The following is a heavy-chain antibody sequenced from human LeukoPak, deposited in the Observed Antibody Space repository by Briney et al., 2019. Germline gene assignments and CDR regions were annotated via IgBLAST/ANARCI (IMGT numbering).Heavy chain of an antibody. D-gene: IGHD3-10*01. V-gene: IGHV4-61*05. CDR1: GGSISSSSYY. Sequence: SETLSLTCTVSGGSISSSSYYWGWIRQPPGTGLEWIGHIYTSGSSNYSPSLKSRVTISVDRTKNHFSLKLSSVTAADTAVYYCARTTEEYYGSGKSRKYYSYYYYMDVWGKGTTVTVSS. CDR2: IYTSGSS. J-gene: IGHJ6*03. CDR3: ARTTEEYYGSGKSRKYYSYYYYMDV.